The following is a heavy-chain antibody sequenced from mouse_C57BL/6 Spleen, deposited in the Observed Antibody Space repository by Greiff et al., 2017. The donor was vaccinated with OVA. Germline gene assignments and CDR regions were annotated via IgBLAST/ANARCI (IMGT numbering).Heavy chain of an antibody. CDR1: GYTFTDYE. CDR3: TRNYYDYDFAY. CDR2: IDPETGGT. Sequence: QVQLKQSGAELVRPGASVTLSCKASGYTFTDYEMHWVKQTPVHGLEWIGAIDPETGGTAYNQKFKGKAILTADKSSSTAYMELRSLTSEDSAVYYCTRNYYDYDFAYWGQGTLVTVSA. J-gene: IGHJ3*01. V-gene: IGHV1-15*01. D-gene: IGHD2-4*01.